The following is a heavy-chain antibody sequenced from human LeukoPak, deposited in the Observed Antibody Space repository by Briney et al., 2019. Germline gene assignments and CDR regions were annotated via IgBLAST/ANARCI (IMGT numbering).Heavy chain of an antibody. V-gene: IGHV1-69*06. CDR3: ATRIQLWYVY. D-gene: IGHD5-18*01. CDR1: GGTFSSYA. J-gene: IGHJ4*02. CDR2: IIPIFGTT. Sequence: ASVKVSCKASGGTFSSYAISWVRQAPGQGLEWMGGIIPIFGTTNYAQKFQDRVTITADKSTSTAYMELSSLRSEDTAVYYCATRIQLWYVYWGQGTLVTVSS.